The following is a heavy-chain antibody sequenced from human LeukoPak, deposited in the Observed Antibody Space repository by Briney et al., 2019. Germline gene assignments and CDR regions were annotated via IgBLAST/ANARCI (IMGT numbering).Heavy chain of an antibody. D-gene: IGHD6-13*01. Sequence: GGSLRLSCAASGFTFSSYAMSWVRQAPGKGPEWVSAISGSGGSTYYADSVKGRFTISRDNSKNTLYLQMNSLRAEDTAVYYCAKVGAAAVPRSPVDYWGQGTLVTVSS. J-gene: IGHJ4*02. CDR2: ISGSGGST. CDR3: AKVGAAAVPRSPVDY. CDR1: GFTFSSYA. V-gene: IGHV3-23*01.